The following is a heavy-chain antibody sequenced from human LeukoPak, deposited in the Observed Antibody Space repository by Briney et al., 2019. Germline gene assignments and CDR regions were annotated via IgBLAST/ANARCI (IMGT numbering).Heavy chain of an antibody. CDR3: ARGVSSSWYYFDY. V-gene: IGHV1-2*02. CDR2: INPNSGGT. D-gene: IGHD6-13*01. J-gene: IGHJ4*02. Sequence: ASVKVSCKASGYTFTGYYMHWVRQAPGQGLEWMGWINPNSGGTNYAQKFQGRVTMTRDTSISTAYMELSRLRSGDTAVYYCARGVSSSWYYFDYWGQGTLVTVSS. CDR1: GYTFTGYY.